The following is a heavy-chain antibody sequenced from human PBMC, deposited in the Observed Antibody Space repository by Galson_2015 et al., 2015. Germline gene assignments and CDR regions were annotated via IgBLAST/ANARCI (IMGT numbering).Heavy chain of an antibody. CDR3: VREPPVWGYGGGRQGAEYFQH. CDR2: ISGSGIST. J-gene: IGHJ1*01. V-gene: IGHV3-23*01. CDR1: GSTFNNYA. D-gene: IGHD4-23*01. Sequence: SLRLSCAASGSTFNNYAMSWVRQAPGTGLEWVSAISGSGISTYCAGSVEGRFTISRDNSKNTLYLQMNSLRAEDTAVYYCVREPPVWGYGGGRQGAEYFQHWGQGTLVTVSS.